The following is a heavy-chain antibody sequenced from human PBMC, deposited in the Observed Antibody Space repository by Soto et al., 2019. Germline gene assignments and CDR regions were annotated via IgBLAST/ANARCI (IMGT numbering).Heavy chain of an antibody. CDR3: ATISRQVVRTGWFGL. J-gene: IGHJ5*02. V-gene: IGHV3-23*01. CDR1: GFPFSTYA. D-gene: IGHD6-6*01. CDR2: ISGGGGST. Sequence: EVQLLESGGGWVQPGGSLRLSCAASGFPFSTYALNWDRQAPGKGLERVSAISGGGGSTYYADAVKGRVTISRDNSKNTLYLQMNSLRAGDTALYYCATISRQVVRTGWFGLWGQGPLVTVSS.